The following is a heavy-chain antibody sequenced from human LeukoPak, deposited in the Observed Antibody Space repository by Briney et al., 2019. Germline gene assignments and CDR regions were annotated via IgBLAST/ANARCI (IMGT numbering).Heavy chain of an antibody. D-gene: IGHD5-24*01. CDR2: ISSSSSYI. CDR3: ARVGGGGYNYEAFDI. J-gene: IGHJ3*02. V-gene: IGHV3-21*01. Sequence: GGSLRLSCAASGFTFSSYSMNWVRQAPGKGLDGVSSISSSSSYIYYADSVKGRFTISRDNAKNSLYLQMISLRAEDTAVYYCARVGGGGYNYEAFDIWGQGTMVTVSS. CDR1: GFTFSSYS.